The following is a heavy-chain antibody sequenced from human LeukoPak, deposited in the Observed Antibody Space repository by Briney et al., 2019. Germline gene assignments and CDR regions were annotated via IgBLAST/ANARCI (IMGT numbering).Heavy chain of an antibody. V-gene: IGHV3-7*01. Sequence: PGGSLRLSCAASGFPFSTYLMTWVRQAPGKGLEWVANIKQDGTEKYYVDSVKGRFSISRGNANNSLYLQMNSLRAEDTAVYYCASERPSSSWYDYWGQGTLVTVSS. CDR2: IKQDGTEK. CDR3: ASERPSSSWYDY. CDR1: GFPFSTYL. D-gene: IGHD6-13*01. J-gene: IGHJ4*02.